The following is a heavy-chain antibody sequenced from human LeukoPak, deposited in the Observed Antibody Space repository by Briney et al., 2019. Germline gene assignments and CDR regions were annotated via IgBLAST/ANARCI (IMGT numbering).Heavy chain of an antibody. CDR3: ARDAAGLFDY. CDR2: ISSNGGNT. CDR1: GFTFSNYA. D-gene: IGHD6-19*01. J-gene: IGHJ4*02. V-gene: IGHV3-64*01. Sequence: GGSLRLSCAASGFTFSNYAMHWVRQAPGKGLEYVSAISSNGGNTYYANSVKGRFTISRDNSKNTLSLQMGSLRAEDMAVYYCARDAAGLFDYWGQGTLVTVSS.